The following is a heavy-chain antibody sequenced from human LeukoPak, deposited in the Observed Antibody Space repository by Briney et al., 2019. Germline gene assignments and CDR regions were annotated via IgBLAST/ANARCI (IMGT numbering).Heavy chain of an antibody. J-gene: IGHJ4*02. CDR3: ARDGYSFGHDFGY. Sequence: GRSLRLSCAASGFTFSSYWMHWVRHTPGKGLVWVSRIKSDGSSTSYADSVKGRFTISRDNAKNTLYLQMNSLRAEDTAVYYCARDGYSFGHDFGYWGQGTLVTVSS. V-gene: IGHV3-74*01. CDR2: IKSDGSST. D-gene: IGHD5-18*01. CDR1: GFTFSSYW.